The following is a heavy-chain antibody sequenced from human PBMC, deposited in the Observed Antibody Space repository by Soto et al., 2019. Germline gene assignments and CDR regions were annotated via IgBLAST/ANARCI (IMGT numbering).Heavy chain of an antibody. V-gene: IGHV4-31*03. J-gene: IGHJ3*02. D-gene: IGHD3-22*01. CDR3: AREGGSYDSGGYLIRGALDI. Sequence: SETLSFTCSVSGDSISRIDYYWTWIRQHPEKGLEWIGNIYFRGNTYYSPSLESRLTISVDTSKNQFSLKLTSVTAADTAVYYCAREGGSYDSGGYLIRGALDIWGQGTMVTVSS. CDR1: GDSISRIDYY. CDR2: IYFRGNT.